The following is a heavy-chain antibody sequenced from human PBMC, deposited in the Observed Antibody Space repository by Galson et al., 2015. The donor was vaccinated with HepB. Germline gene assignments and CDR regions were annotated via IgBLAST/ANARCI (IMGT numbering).Heavy chain of an antibody. CDR2: ITGNGDGA. Sequence: CASSGFTFSRYAMHWVRQAPGKGLEYVASITGNGDGAYYANSVKGRFSISRDNSENTLYLQMGSLRPEDMAVYYCSRGQYNGNYFGGDDVWGQGTMVTVSS. CDR1: GFTFSRYA. CDR3: SRGQYNGNYFGGDDV. D-gene: IGHD1-26*01. V-gene: IGHV3-64*01. J-gene: IGHJ3*01.